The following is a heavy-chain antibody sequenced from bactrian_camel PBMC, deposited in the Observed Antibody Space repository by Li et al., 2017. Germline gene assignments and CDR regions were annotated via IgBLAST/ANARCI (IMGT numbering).Heavy chain of an antibody. CDR2: IYDNGRT. CDR1: GAISNNYC. J-gene: IGHJ4*01. CDR3: AAGFARNGYCSFLQSNYNY. V-gene: IGHV3S53*01. D-gene: IGHD3*01. Sequence: VQLVESGGGSVQAGGSLRLSCVRSGAISNNYCVGWFRQAPGKAREGVAVIYDNGRTAYADSVKGRFNISRNAAKNIVFLQMSAPTPEDTAMYYCAAGFARNGYCSFLQSNYNYWGQGTQVTVS.